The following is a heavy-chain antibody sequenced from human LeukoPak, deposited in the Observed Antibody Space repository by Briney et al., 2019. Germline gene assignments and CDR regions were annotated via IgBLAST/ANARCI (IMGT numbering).Heavy chain of an antibody. V-gene: IGHV1-8*03. Sequence: WASVKVSCKASGYTFTSYDINWVRQATGQGLEWMGWMNPNSGNTGYAQKFQGRVTITRNTSISTAYMELSSLRSEDTAVYYCARGPTNYYDSSGYYRYMDVWGKGTTVTVSS. CDR3: ARGPTNYYDSSGYYRYMDV. CDR2: MNPNSGNT. D-gene: IGHD3-22*01. CDR1: GYTFTSYD. J-gene: IGHJ6*03.